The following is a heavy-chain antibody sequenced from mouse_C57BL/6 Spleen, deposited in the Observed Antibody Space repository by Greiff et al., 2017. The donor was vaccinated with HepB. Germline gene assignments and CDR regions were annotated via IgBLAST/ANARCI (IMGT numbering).Heavy chain of an antibody. Sequence: QVHVKQSGAELVKPGASVKISCKASGYAFSSYWMNWVKQRPGKGLEWIGQIYPGDGDTNYNGKFKGKATLTADKSSSTAYMQLSSLTSEDSAVYFCARCGGGYFDYWGQGTTLTVSS. J-gene: IGHJ2*01. CDR1: GYAFSSYW. CDR2: IYPGDGDT. CDR3: ARCGGGYFDY. V-gene: IGHV1-80*01.